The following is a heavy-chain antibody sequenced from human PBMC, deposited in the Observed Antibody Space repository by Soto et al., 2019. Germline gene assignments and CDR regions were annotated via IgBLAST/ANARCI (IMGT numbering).Heavy chain of an antibody. Sequence: GGSLRPSCAVAAFTFSSLEINCVRHAEGKWREWVSYISSSGRPIYYTNSVKGPLTTSRDHAKNSMSRQMARLRDEDTAVNYRARVSSPRFFEWSDAMDVWGQGTTVTVSS. CDR3: ARVSSPRFFEWSDAMDV. CDR2: ISSSGRPI. D-gene: IGHD3-3*01. V-gene: IGHV3-48*03. J-gene: IGHJ6*02. CDR1: AFTFSSLE.